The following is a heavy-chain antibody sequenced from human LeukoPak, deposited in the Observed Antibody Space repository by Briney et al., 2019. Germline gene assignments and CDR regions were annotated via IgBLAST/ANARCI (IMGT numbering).Heavy chain of an antibody. V-gene: IGHV4-34*01. Sequence: SETLSLTCAVYGGSFSGYYCSWIRQPPGKGLEWIGEINHSGSTNYNPSLKSRVTISVDTSKNQFSLKLSSVTAADTAVYYCASPIIAVAGTYYYGMDVWGQGTTVTVSS. J-gene: IGHJ6*02. D-gene: IGHD6-19*01. CDR1: GGSFSGYY. CDR2: INHSGST. CDR3: ASPIIAVAGTYYYGMDV.